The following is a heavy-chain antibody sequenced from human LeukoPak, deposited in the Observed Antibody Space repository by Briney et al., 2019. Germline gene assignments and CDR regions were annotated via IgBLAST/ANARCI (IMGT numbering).Heavy chain of an antibody. J-gene: IGHJ4*02. V-gene: IGHV4-59*01. CDR3: ATTQRWLAFDY. CDR1: GASPNTFH. Sequence: PETLSLTCTFSGASPNTFHWSWVRHPPGKGLGWIGSLYHSGTTNYNPSLQPRVTTSVDASKNEFSLRLNSVTAADTAIYYCATTQRWLAFDYWGQGILVTVSS. D-gene: IGHD6-19*01. CDR2: LYHSGTT.